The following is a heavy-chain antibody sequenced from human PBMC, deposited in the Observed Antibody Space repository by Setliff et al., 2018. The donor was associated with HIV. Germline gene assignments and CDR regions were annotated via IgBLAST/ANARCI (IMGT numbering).Heavy chain of an antibody. CDR2: IYHSGSI. V-gene: IGHV4-38-2*02. CDR1: GYSISSGYY. J-gene: IGHJ4*01. D-gene: IGHD3-3*01. Sequence: SETLSLTCTVSGYSISSGYYWGWIRQSPGKGLEWIGSIYHSGSIYYNLSLKSRVTISVDMSKNQFSLKLNSVTAADTATYYCARLGYYNFWSGYWTDYWGHGTLVTVSS. CDR3: ARLGYYNFWSGYWTDY.